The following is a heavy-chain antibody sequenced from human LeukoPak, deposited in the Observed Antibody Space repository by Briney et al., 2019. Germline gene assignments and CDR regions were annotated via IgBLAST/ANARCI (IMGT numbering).Heavy chain of an antibody. V-gene: IGHV4-39*01. D-gene: IGHD3-16*01. CDR1: GGSISSSSYY. J-gene: IGHJ5*02. CDR3: ARLDYGTLYP. CDR2: IYYSGST. Sequence: SETLSLTCTVSGGSISSSSYYWGWIRHPPGKGLEWIGSIYYSGSTYYNPSLKSRVTISVDTSKNQFSLKLSSVTAADTAVYYCARLDYGTLYPWGQGTLVTVSS.